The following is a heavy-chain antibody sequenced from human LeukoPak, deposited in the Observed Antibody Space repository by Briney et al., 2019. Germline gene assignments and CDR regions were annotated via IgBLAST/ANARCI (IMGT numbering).Heavy chain of an antibody. CDR2: IFYSGST. CDR3: ARHNEDGYSHYYMDV. CDR1: GGSIRSYSHH. V-gene: IGHV4-61*05. Sequence: PSGTLSLTCTVSGGSIRSYSHHWGWIRQPQGKGLEWIGYIFYSGSTNYNPSLKSRVTISVDTSKNQFSLKLSSVTAADTAVYYCARHNEDGYSHYYMDVWGKGTTVTVSS. J-gene: IGHJ6*03. D-gene: IGHD5-24*01.